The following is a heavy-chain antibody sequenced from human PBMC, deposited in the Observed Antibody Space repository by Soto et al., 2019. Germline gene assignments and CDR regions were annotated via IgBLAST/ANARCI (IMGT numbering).Heavy chain of an antibody. V-gene: IGHV3-73*01. CDR3: TATPGVNP. J-gene: IGHJ5*02. CDR2: IRSKANSYAT. D-gene: IGHD2-21*01. CDR1: GFTFSGSA. Sequence: GGSLRLSCAASGFTFSGSAMHWVRQASGKGLEWVGRIRSKANSYATAYAASVKGRFTISRDDSKNTAYLQMNSLKTEDTAAYYCTATPGVNPWGQGTLVTVSS.